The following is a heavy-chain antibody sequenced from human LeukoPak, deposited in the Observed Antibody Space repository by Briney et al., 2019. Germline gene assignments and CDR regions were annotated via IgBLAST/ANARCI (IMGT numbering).Heavy chain of an antibody. D-gene: IGHD6-19*01. V-gene: IGHV4-59*01. CDR1: GGSISSYY. CDR3: ARSIAVAGYYYYYGMDV. J-gene: IGHJ6*02. Sequence: SETLSLTCTVSGGSISSYYWSWLRQPPGKGLEWIGYIYYSGSTNYNPSLKSRVTISVDTSKNQFSLKLSSVTAADTAVYYCARSIAVAGYYYYYGMDVWGQGTTVTVSS. CDR2: IYYSGST.